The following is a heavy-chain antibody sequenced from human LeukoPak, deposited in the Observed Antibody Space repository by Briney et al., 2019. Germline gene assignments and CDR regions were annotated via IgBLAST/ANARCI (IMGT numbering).Heavy chain of an antibody. Sequence: GGSLRLSSAASGLTFSSYAMNWGRQASGKGLEWVSGITDNGRKTYYADSVKGRFSISRDNSKNTLYLQMSDLRAEDTAVYYCAKITMATTPNYWGQGTLVTVSS. J-gene: IGHJ4*02. D-gene: IGHD3-10*01. CDR1: GLTFSSYA. V-gene: IGHV3-23*01. CDR2: ITDNGRKT. CDR3: AKITMATTPNY.